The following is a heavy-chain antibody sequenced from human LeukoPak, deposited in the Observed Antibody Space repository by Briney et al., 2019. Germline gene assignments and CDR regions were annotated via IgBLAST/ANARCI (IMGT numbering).Heavy chain of an antibody. CDR2: IYAAET. V-gene: IGHV4-4*07. J-gene: IGHJ4*02. CDR3: ARPVRCSATTCTGPFDY. D-gene: IGHD6-19*01. CDR1: GASISDYY. Sequence: SETLSLTCNVSGASISDYYWSWIRQSAGKGLEWIGRIYAAETDFNPSLKSRLTMSIDTSKNQFSLKLRSVTAADTAVYYCARPVRCSATTCTGPFDYWGQGTLVTVSS.